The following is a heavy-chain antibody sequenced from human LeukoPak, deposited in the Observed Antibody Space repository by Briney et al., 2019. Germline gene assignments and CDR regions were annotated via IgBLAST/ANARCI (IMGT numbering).Heavy chain of an antibody. CDR3: ARGRGAGTYNSSSAPLQFDY. Sequence: ASVKVSCKASGYTFTGYYMHWVRQAPGQGLEWMGRINPNSGGTNYAQKFQGRVTMIRDTSISTAYMELSRLRSDDTAVYYCARGRGAGTYNSSSAPLQFDYWGQGTLVTVSS. V-gene: IGHV1-2*06. D-gene: IGHD6-13*01. J-gene: IGHJ4*02. CDR2: INPNSGGT. CDR1: GYTFTGYY.